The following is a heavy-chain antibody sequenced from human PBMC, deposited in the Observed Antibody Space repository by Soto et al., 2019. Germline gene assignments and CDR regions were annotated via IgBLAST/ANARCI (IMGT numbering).Heavy chain of an antibody. CDR3: AREDDGGDREYYGLDV. J-gene: IGHJ6*02. V-gene: IGHV4-30-4*08. Sequence: SQTLSLTCTVSGGSISSGIYHWTWIRQYPGKGLEWIGYIYYSGSIFYNPSFKSRVTISVDTSKNQFSLQLSSVTAADTAVYFCAREDDGGDREYYGLDVWGQGTTVTVSS. D-gene: IGHD3-16*01. CDR1: GGSISSGIYH. CDR2: IYYSGSI.